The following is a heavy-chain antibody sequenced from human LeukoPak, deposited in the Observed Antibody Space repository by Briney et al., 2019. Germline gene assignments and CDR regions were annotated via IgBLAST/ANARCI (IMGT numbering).Heavy chain of an antibody. J-gene: IGHJ4*02. D-gene: IGHD5-18*01. CDR2: FDPEDGET. Sequence: ASVKVSCKVSGYTLTELSMHWVRQSPGKGLEWLGGFDPEDGETIYAQKFQGRVTMTEDTSTDTAYMELSRLRSEDTAVYYCATRDTAMAFDYWGQGTLVTVSS. V-gene: IGHV1-24*01. CDR3: ATRDTAMAFDY. CDR1: GYTLTELS.